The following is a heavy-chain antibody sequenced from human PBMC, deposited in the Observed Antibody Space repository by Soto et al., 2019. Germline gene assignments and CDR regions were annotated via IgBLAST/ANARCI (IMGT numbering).Heavy chain of an antibody. CDR3: AKDKGYNWNDVAAFDI. CDR2: ISWNSGSM. V-gene: IGHV3-9*01. CDR1: GFTFHDFA. D-gene: IGHD1-20*01. J-gene: IGHJ3*02. Sequence: VQLVESGGGLVQPGKSLRISCAASGFTFHDFAMHWVRQAPGEGLEWVSGISWNSGSMGYADSVNGRVTISRDNAMSSLYLQMNSLRAEDTALYYCAKDKGYNWNDVAAFDIWGQGTMVTVSS.